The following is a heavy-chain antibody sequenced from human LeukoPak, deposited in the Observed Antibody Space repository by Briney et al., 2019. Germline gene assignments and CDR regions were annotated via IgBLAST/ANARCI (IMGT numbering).Heavy chain of an antibody. D-gene: IGHD6-19*01. CDR1: GFSLSTSGVG. V-gene: IGHV2-5*02. CDR3: AHRPRPIRGYSSGWYFDY. CDR2: IYWDDDK. J-gene: IGHJ4*02. Sequence: QSGPTLVNPTQTLTLTCTFSGFSLSTSGVGVGWIRQPPGKALEWLALIYWDDDKRYSPSLKSRLTITKDTSKSQVVLTMTNMDPVDTATYYCAHRPRPIRGYSSGWYFDYWGQGTLVTVSS.